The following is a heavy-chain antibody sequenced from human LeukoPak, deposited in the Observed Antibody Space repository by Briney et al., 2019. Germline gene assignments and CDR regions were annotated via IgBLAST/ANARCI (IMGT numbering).Heavy chain of an antibody. V-gene: IGHV3-21*04. D-gene: IGHD3-22*01. Sequence: GGSLRLSCAASGFTFSSYTMHWIRQAPGKGLEWVSSISGSNSYIFYADSVKGRFTVSRDNAKDSLYLQMNSLRAEDTAVYYCAKCPTYYYDSSGSNWLDPWGQGTLVTVSS. CDR1: GFTFSSYT. CDR2: ISGSNSYI. CDR3: AKCPTYYYDSSGSNWLDP. J-gene: IGHJ5*02.